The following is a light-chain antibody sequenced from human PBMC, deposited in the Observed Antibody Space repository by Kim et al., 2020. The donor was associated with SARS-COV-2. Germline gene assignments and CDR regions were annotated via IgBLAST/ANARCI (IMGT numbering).Light chain of an antibody. J-gene: IGKJ2*01. V-gene: IGKV1-5*03. Sequence: DIQMTQSPSTVSASVGDRVTITCRASQSISSWLAWYQQKPGTAPHFLIYKASTLQSGVPPRFSGSGSGTEFTLTINSLQPDDFATYFCQQFKTYPYTFGRGTKLEI. CDR1: QSISSW. CDR3: QQFKTYPYT. CDR2: KAS.